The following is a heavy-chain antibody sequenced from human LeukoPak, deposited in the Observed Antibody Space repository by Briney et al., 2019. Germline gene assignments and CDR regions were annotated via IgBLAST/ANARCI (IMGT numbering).Heavy chain of an antibody. D-gene: IGHD6-19*01. CDR1: GGSISLSYYY. CDR2: VYYSGTT. Sequence: SETLSLTCSVSGGSISLSYYYWGWIRQPPGKALEWIGSVYYSGTTSYNPSLKSRVTVSVDMSKNHFSLRLSSVTAADTAMYYCARGTLYSGWSYYFDYWGQGSQVTVSS. CDR3: ARGTLYSGWSYYFDY. J-gene: IGHJ4*02. V-gene: IGHV4-39*07.